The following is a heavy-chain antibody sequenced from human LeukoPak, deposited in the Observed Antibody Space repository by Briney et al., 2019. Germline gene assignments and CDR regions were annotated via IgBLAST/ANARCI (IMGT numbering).Heavy chain of an antibody. CDR2: IYHSGRT. Sequence: SETLSLTCTVSNYSIAGGYYWGWIRQPPGKGLEWIGTIYHSGRTYYNPSLKRRVTISVDTSKNQFSLRLISVTAADTAVYYCAREGDYYDRSGFRRRDLDYWGQGTLVTVSS. CDR3: AREGDYYDRSGFRRRDLDY. V-gene: IGHV4-38-2*02. J-gene: IGHJ4*02. D-gene: IGHD3-22*01. CDR1: NYSIAGGYY.